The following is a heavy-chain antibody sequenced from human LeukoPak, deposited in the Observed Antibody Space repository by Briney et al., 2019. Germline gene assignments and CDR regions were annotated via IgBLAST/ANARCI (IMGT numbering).Heavy chain of an antibody. CDR2: ISGSGGST. CDR3: AKDGHGDYDGY. Sequence: GGSLRLSCAASGFTFSSYSMNWVRQAPGKGLEWVSAISGSGGSTYYADSVKGRFTISRDNSKNTLYLQMNSLRAEDTAVYYCAKDGHGDYDGYWGQGTLVTVSS. V-gene: IGHV3-23*01. J-gene: IGHJ4*02. CDR1: GFTFSSYS. D-gene: IGHD4-17*01.